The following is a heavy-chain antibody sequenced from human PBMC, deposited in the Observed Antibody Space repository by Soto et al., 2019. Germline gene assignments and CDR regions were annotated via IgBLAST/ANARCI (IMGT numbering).Heavy chain of an antibody. CDR1: GYTFSNYA. Sequence: ASVKVSCKASGYTFSNYAIHWLRQAPGHRLEWMGWINAGDGHTKYSHKLEGRGTITRDTTASTAYMELSSLRSEDTAVYFCARDRGYCTSTSCYTLDYWGQGTVVTVPQ. CDR2: INAGDGHT. V-gene: IGHV1-3*01. CDR3: ARDRGYCTSTSCYTLDY. J-gene: IGHJ4*02. D-gene: IGHD2-2*01.